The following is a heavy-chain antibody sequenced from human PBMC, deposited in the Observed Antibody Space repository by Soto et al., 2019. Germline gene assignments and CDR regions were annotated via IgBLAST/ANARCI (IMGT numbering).Heavy chain of an antibody. J-gene: IGHJ4*02. CDR2: IYPGDSDT. V-gene: IGHV5-51*01. Sequence: GESLKISCKGSGYSFTSYWIGWVRQMPGKGLEWMGIIYPGDSDTRYSPSFQGQVTISADKTISTDSLQWSSLKTSDASLYSCASQSPTGDRLNDYWGQGTLVTVSS. CDR3: ASQSPTGDRLNDY. D-gene: IGHD7-27*01. CDR1: GYSFTSYW.